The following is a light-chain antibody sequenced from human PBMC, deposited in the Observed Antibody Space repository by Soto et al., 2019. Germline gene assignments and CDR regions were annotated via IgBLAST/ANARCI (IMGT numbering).Light chain of an antibody. J-gene: IGKJ5*01. Sequence: IAFTPTPATLCISPGESAPISCKGSKSVSINLAWYQQKPGQAPRLLIYGASTRATGIPARFSGSGSGTDFTLTISRLEPEDFAVYYCQQFSTYPLTFGGGTRLEIK. CDR1: KSVSIN. CDR3: QQFSTYPLT. V-gene: IGKV3-15*01. CDR2: GAS.